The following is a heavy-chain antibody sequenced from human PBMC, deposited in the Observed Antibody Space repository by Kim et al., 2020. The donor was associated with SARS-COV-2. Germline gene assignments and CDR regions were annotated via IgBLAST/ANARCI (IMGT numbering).Heavy chain of an antibody. Sequence: GGSLRLSCAASGFTFSSYAMSWVRQAPGKGLEWVSAISGSGGSTYYADSVKGRFTISRDNSKNTLYLQMNSLRAEDTAVYYCAKASTVLLWPGIYFDYWGQGTLVTVSS. D-gene: IGHD3-10*01. CDR2: ISGSGGST. J-gene: IGHJ4*02. V-gene: IGHV3-23*01. CDR3: AKASTVLLWPGIYFDY. CDR1: GFTFSSYA.